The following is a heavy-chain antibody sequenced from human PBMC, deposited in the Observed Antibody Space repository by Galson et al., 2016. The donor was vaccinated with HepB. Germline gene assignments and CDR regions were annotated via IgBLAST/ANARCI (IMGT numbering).Heavy chain of an antibody. CDR1: GFGVGSTY. CDR3: ARGPVVTYYSGPTWFDP. J-gene: IGHJ5*02. D-gene: IGHD3-22*01. Sequence: SLRLSCAVSGFGVGSTYMNWVRQAPGEGLEWASVIYSNGRTYYADSVRGRFTVSRDRSKNILYLLMNSLRVEDTAVYYCARGPVVTYYSGPTWFDPWGQETLVTVSS. V-gene: IGHV3-53*01. CDR2: IYSNGRT.